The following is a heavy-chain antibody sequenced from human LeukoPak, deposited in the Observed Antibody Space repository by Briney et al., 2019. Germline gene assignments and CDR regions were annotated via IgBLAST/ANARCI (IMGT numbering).Heavy chain of an antibody. V-gene: IGHV4-39*01. Sequence: SETLSLTGTVSGGSISSSSYYWGWIRQPPGKGLEWIGSIYYSGSTYYNPSLKSRVTISVDTSKNQFSLKLSSVTAADTAVYYCARLRLWFGELSDYWGQGTLVTVSS. CDR2: IYYSGST. CDR3: ARLRLWFGELSDY. J-gene: IGHJ4*02. CDR1: GGSISSSSYY. D-gene: IGHD3-10*01.